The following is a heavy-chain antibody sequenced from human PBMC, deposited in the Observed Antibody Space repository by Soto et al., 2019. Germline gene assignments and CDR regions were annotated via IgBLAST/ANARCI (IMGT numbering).Heavy chain of an antibody. D-gene: IGHD1-26*01. J-gene: IGHJ4*02. V-gene: IGHV1-3*01. CDR1: GYTFTSYA. CDR3: ARDVGASGD. Sequence: QVQLVQSGAEVKKPGASVKVSCKASGYTFTSYARNWVRQAPGQGLEWMGWINAGSGNTKYSQKFKGSATTTGDTSESTAYMQRTGLSSDDTAVYYCARDVGASGDWGQGTLVTVSS. CDR2: INAGSGNT.